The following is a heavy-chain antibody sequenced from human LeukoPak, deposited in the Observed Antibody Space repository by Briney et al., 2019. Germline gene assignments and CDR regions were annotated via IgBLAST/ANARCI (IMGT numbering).Heavy chain of an antibody. CDR1: GFTFSRYW. D-gene: IGHD6-13*01. CDR2: IKQDGSEK. J-gene: IGHJ4*02. V-gene: IGHV3-7*05. CDR3: ARDNILGAANFDT. Sequence: GGSLRLSCAASGFTFSRYWMSWVRQAPGKGLEWVANIKQDGSEKNYVNSVKGRFTISRDNAKKLLYLQMNSLRAEDAAVYYFARDNILGAANFDTWGQGNLVTVSS.